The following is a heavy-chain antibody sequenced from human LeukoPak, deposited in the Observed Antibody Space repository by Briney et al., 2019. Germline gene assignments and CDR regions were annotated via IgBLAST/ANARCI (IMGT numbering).Heavy chain of an antibody. D-gene: IGHD6-13*01. J-gene: IGHJ4*02. CDR1: GFTFSSYA. CDR3: AKDHSSSWYPYFDY. CDR2: ISYDGSNK. V-gene: IGHV3-30-3*01. Sequence: GGSLRLSCAASGFTFSSYAMHWVRQAPGKGLEWVAVISYDGSNKYYADSVKGRFTISRDNSKNTLYLQMNSLRAEDTAVYYCAKDHSSSWYPYFDYWGQGTLVTVSS.